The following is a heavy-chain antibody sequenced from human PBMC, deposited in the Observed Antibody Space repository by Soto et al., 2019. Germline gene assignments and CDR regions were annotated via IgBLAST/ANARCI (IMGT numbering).Heavy chain of an antibody. CDR2: IYHSGST. CDR1: SGSISSSNW. Sequence: GTLSLTCAVSSGSISSSNWWSWVRQPPGKGLEWIGEIYHSGSTNYNPSLKSRVTISVDKSKNQFSLKLSSVTAADTAVYYCARVGYCSSTSCYVFLGAFAIWGQGTTVTV. V-gene: IGHV4-4*02. D-gene: IGHD2-2*01. J-gene: IGHJ3*02. CDR3: ARVGYCSSTSCYVFLGAFAI.